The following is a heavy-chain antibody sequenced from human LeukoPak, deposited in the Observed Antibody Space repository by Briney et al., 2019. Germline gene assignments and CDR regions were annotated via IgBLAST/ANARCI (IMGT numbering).Heavy chain of an antibody. V-gene: IGHV4-39*06. J-gene: IGHJ4*02. D-gene: IGHD5-18*01. CDR3: ARARGYSYASDY. CDR1: GDSITAYSAYY. Sequence: SETLSLTCTVSGDSITAYSAYYWGWIRQPPGKGLEGIGSVFYSGTTYYNPSLKSRVTISLDISKNQFPLGLSSVTAADTAVYYCARARGYSYASDYWGQGTLVTVSS. CDR2: VFYSGTT.